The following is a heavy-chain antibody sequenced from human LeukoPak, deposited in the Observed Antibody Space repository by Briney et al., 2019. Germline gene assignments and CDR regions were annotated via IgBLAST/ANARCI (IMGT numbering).Heavy chain of an antibody. J-gene: IGHJ5*02. Sequence: SETLSLTCAVSGGSISSGGYSWSWIRQPPGKGLEWIGYIYHSGSTYYNPSLKSRVTRSVDRSKNQFSLKLSSVTAADTAVYYCATAAVSYDRFPFDPWGQGTLVTVSS. D-gene: IGHD5-12*01. CDR2: IYHSGST. CDR3: ATAAVSYDRFPFDP. CDR1: GGSISSGGYS. V-gene: IGHV4-30-2*01.